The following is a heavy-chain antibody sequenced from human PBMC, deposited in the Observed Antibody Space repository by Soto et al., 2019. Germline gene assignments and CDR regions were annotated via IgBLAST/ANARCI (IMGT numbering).Heavy chain of an antibody. CDR1: GYSFTSYC. D-gene: IGHD3-3*01. J-gene: IGHJ6*02. CDR2: IYPGDSDT. Sequence: GESLKISCKGSGYSFTSYCIGWVRQMPGKGLEWLGIIYPGDSDTRYSPSFQGQVTISADKSISTAYLQWSSLKASDTAMYYCARSPNYDFWSGPLSYYYGMDVWGQGTKVTVSS. V-gene: IGHV5-51*01. CDR3: ARSPNYDFWSGPLSYYYGMDV.